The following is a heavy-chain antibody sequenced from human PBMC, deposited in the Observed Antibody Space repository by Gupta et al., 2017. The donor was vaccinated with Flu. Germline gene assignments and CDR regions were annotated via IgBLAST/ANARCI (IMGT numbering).Heavy chain of an antibody. CDR2: INSGGAT. Sequence: SGGSISSTNYNWGWIRQPPGKGLEWIGSINSGGATFYNPSLKSRVTISIDTSKNQVSLYLSSVTAADTAVYYCARRINYGKTFDYWGQGTQVAVSS. D-gene: IGHD3-10*01. CDR1: GGSISSTNYN. V-gene: IGHV4-39*01. CDR3: ARRINYGKTFDY. J-gene: IGHJ4*02.